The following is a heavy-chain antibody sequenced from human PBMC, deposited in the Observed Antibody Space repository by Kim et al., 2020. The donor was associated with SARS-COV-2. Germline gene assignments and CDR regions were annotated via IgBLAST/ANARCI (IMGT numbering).Heavy chain of an antibody. CDR2: IYYSGST. J-gene: IGHJ5*02. CDR3: ARELGSGSGSYYTGFDP. V-gene: IGHV4-31*03. D-gene: IGHD3-10*01. CDR1: GGSISSGGYY. Sequence: SETLSLTCTVSGGSISSGGYYWSWIRQHPGKGLEWIGYIYYSGSTYYNPSLKSRVTISVDTSKNQFSLKLSSVTAADTAVYYCARELGSGSGSYYTGFDPWGQGTLVTVSS.